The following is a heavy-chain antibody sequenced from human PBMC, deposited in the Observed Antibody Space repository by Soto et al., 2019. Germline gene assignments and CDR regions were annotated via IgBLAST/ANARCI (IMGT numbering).Heavy chain of an antibody. V-gene: IGHV4-59*01. CDR2: IYYSGST. D-gene: IGHD6-6*01. Sequence: QVQLQESGPGLVKPSATLSLTCTVSGGSISSYYWSWIRQPPGKGLEWIGYIYYSGSTNYNPPLKSRGTISVDTSKNQSSLKMSSVSAADTAVYYCARASPESSSPSYFDYWGQGTLVTGSS. CDR3: ARASPESSSPSYFDY. J-gene: IGHJ4*02. CDR1: GGSISSYY.